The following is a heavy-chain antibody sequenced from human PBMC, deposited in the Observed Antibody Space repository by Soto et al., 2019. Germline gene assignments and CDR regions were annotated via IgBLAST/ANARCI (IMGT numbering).Heavy chain of an antibody. D-gene: IGHD6-19*01. CDR3: ARDHLSMYSSGWYAPAWFAP. CDR2: IIPIFGTA. J-gene: IGHJ5*02. Sequence: QVQLVQSGAEVKKPGSSVKVSCKASGGTFSSYAISWVRQAPGQGLEWMGGIIPIFGTANYAQKFQGRVTITADKSTSTAYMALSSLRSEDTAVYYCARDHLSMYSSGWYAPAWFAPWGQGTLVTVSS. V-gene: IGHV1-69*06. CDR1: GGTFSSYA.